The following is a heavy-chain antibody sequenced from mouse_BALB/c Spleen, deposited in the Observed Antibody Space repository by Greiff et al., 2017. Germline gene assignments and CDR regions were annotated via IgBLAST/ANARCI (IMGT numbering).Heavy chain of an antibody. CDR1: GFNIKDTY. CDR3: ARDYRYLYYAMDY. V-gene: IGHV14-3*02. J-gene: IGHJ4*01. Sequence: VQLQQSGAELVKPGASVKLSCTASGFNIKDTYMHWVKQRPEQGLEWIGRIDPANGNTKYDPKFQGKATITADTSSNTAYLQLSSLTSEDTAVYYCARDYRYLYYAMDYWGQGTSVTVSS. D-gene: IGHD2-14*01. CDR2: IDPANGNT.